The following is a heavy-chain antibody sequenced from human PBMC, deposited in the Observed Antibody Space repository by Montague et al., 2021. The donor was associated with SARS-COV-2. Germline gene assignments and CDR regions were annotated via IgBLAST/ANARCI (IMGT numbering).Heavy chain of an antibody. CDR3: AREFRIELWQANWYFGL. J-gene: IGHJ2*01. V-gene: IGHV4-59*11. CDR1: GGSISGHY. CDR2: FDHSGDT. Sequence: SETLSLTCSVSGGSISGHYWSWIRQPPGKGLEWIGNFDHSGDTKYNPSLKSRATISVDNSKNQFALRLHSVTAADTAVYYCAREFRIELWQANWYFGLWGRGTLVIVSS. D-gene: IGHD3-16*01.